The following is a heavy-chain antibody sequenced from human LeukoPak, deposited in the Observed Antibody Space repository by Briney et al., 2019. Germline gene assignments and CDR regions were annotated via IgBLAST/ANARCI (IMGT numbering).Heavy chain of an antibody. Sequence: PGGSLRLSCAASGFTFSSYGMHWVRQAPGKGLEWVAVISYDGSNKYYADSVKGRFTISRDNSKNTLYLQMHSLRAEDTALYYCAKELVEMATYDAFDIWGQGTMVTVSS. J-gene: IGHJ3*02. CDR3: AKELVEMATYDAFDI. V-gene: IGHV3-30*18. CDR1: GFTFSSYG. D-gene: IGHD5-24*01. CDR2: ISYDGSNK.